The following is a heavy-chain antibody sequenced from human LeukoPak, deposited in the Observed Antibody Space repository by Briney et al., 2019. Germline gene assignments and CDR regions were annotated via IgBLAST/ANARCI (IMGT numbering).Heavy chain of an antibody. J-gene: IGHJ4*02. CDR3: ARGGPDDNYDDFDY. CDR1: GYTFTNRD. D-gene: IGHD4-11*01. CDR2: VSPNSGNT. Sequence: ASVKVSCKASGYTFTNRDINWVRQATGQGLEWMGWVSPNSGNTVYAQKVKGRVIMTMDPSMSTAYMELSSLLSEDTAVYYCARGGPDDNYDDFDYWGQGTLVTVAS. V-gene: IGHV1-8*01.